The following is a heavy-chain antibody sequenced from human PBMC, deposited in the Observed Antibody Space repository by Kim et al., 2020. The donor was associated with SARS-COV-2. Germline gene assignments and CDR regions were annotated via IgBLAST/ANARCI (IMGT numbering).Heavy chain of an antibody. CDR3: ARDAAPTPSGSYLNWFDP. V-gene: IGHV1-69*01. Sequence: QGRVTITADESTSTAYMELSSLRSEDTAVYYCARDAAPTPSGSYLNWFDPWGQGTLVTVSS. J-gene: IGHJ5*02. D-gene: IGHD1-26*01.